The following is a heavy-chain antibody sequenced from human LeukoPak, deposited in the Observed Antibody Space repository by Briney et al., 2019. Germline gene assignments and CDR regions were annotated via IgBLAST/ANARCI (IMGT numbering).Heavy chain of an antibody. CDR2: ISGSGGGT. D-gene: IGHD6-13*01. V-gene: IGHV3-23*01. CDR1: GFTFSSYA. CDR3: AKDSPMGSSWYWFDP. Sequence: GGSLRLSCAASGFTFSSYAMSWVRQAPGKGLEWVSAISGSGGGTYYADSVKGRFTISRDNSKNTLYLQMNSLRAEDTAVYYCAKDSPMGSSWYWFDPWGQGTLVTVYS. J-gene: IGHJ5*02.